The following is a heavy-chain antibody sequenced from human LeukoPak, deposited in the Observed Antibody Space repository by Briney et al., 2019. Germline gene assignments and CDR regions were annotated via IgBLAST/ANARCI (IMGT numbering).Heavy chain of an antibody. Sequence: PGGSLRLSCAASGFTVSSNYMSWVRQAPGKGLEWVSVIYSGGSTYYADSVKGRFTISRDNSKNTLYLQMNSLRAEDTAVYYCARVRPDPDCGGDCYSPGYYMDVWGKGTTVTISS. CDR2: IYSGGST. J-gene: IGHJ6*03. V-gene: IGHV3-53*01. D-gene: IGHD2-21*02. CDR3: ARVRPDPDCGGDCYSPGYYMDV. CDR1: GFTVSSNY.